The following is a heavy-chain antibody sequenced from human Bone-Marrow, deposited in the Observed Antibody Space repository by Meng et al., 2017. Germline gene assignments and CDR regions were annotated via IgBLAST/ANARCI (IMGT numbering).Heavy chain of an antibody. CDR1: GYTFTTYG. Sequence: ASVKVSCKASGYTFTTYGISWVRQAPGQGLEWMGWISTYNGYTNYAQKLQGRLTMTTDTSTTTAYMELRSLRSDDTAVYYCARARSGSYWVYWGQGTLVTVSS. CDR3: ARARSGSYWVY. D-gene: IGHD3-10*01. V-gene: IGHV1-18*01. J-gene: IGHJ4*02. CDR2: ISTYNGYT.